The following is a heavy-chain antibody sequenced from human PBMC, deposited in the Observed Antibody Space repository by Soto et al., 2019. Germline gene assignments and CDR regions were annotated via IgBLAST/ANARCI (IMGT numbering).Heavy chain of an antibody. CDR1: GGSISSSDYY. V-gene: IGHV4-30-4*02. Sequence: SETLSLTCTVSGGSISSSDYYWSWIRQPPGKGLEWIGYINYSGRTYYNPSLKSRLILSLDTSKNQFSLRLSSVTAADTAVYYCARVYYDILTGYSYYFDYWGQGTLVTVS. D-gene: IGHD3-9*01. J-gene: IGHJ4*02. CDR3: ARVYYDILTGYSYYFDY. CDR2: INYSGRT.